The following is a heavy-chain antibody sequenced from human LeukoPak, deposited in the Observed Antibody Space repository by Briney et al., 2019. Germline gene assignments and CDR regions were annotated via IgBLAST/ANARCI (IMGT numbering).Heavy chain of an antibody. CDR2: MNPNSGNT. J-gene: IGHJ4*02. CDR1: GYTFTSYD. V-gene: IGHV1-8*01. D-gene: IGHD3-10*01. Sequence: GASVKVSCKASGYTFTSYDINWVRQATGQGLEWMGWMNPNSGNTGYAQKFQGRVTMTRNTSISTAYMELSSLRSDDTAVYYCARARANNYYGSGIWGQGTLVTVSS. CDR3: ARARANNYYGSGI.